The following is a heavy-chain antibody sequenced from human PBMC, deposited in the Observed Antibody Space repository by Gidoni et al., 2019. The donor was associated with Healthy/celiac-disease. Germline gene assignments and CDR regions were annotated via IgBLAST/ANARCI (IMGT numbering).Heavy chain of an antibody. D-gene: IGHD3-3*01. CDR2: INHRGST. V-gene: IGHV4-34*01. J-gene: IGHJ6*02. Sequence: QVQLQQWGAGLLKPSETLSLACAVYGGSFSGYYWRWIRQPPGKGLEWIGEINHRGSTNYNPSLKSRVTIAVDTAKNQFSLKLSSVTAADTAVYYCARVVRFLEWTYSYYYYYGMDVWGQGTTVTVSS. CDR1: GGSFSGYY. CDR3: ARVVRFLEWTYSYYYYYGMDV.